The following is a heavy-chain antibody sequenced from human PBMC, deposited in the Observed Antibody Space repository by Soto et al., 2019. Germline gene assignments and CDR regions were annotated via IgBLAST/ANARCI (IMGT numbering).Heavy chain of an antibody. V-gene: IGHV4-34*01. J-gene: IGHJ6*02. CDR3: ARTSTTYYYYGMDV. CDR2: INHSGST. Sequence: TTEIICLTSAVSAGTFSPYYWGWFRLLPGKGVEWIGEINHSGSTNYNPSLKSRVTISVDTSKNQFSLKLSSVTAADTAVYYCARTSTTYYYYGMDVCGQGTTVS. CDR1: AGTFSPYY. D-gene: IGHD1-26*01.